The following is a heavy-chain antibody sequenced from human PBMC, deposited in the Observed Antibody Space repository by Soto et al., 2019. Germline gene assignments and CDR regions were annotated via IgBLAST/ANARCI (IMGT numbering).Heavy chain of an antibody. Sequence: SETLSLTCVVSGGYLSDYFWSWIRQPPGMALEWIGEINHLGSINYNPSLKSRVTMSVDTSKNQFSLTLNSVTAADTATFYCARGGISHWAYFYYMDVWDRGTTVTVSS. D-gene: IGHD2-21*01. CDR3: ARGGISHWAYFYYMDV. CDR2: INHLGSI. CDR1: GGYLSDYF. J-gene: IGHJ6*03. V-gene: IGHV4-34*01.